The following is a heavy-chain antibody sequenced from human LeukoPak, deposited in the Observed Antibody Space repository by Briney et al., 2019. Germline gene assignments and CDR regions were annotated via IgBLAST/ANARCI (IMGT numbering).Heavy chain of an antibody. J-gene: IGHJ5*02. CDR3: AKDFYGSGINWFDP. D-gene: IGHD3-10*01. Sequence: GGSLRLSCAASGFTFSTYAMSWVRQAPGKGLEWVSAISGGGGSTYYADSVKGRFTISRDNSKNTLYLQMNSLRAEDTAVYYCAKDFYGSGINWFDPWGQGTLVTVSS. CDR2: ISGGGGST. CDR1: GFTFSTYA. V-gene: IGHV3-23*01.